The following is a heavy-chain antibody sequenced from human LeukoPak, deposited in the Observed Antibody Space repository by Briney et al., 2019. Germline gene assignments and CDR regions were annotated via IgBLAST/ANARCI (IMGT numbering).Heavy chain of an antibody. V-gene: IGHV3-30-3*01. CDR2: ISYDGSNK. CDR3: ARGREYSSSQAFDY. J-gene: IGHJ4*02. Sequence: PGRSLRLSCAASGFTFSSYAMHRVRQAPGKGLEWVAVISYDGSNKYYADSVKGRFTISRDNSKNTLYLQMNSLRAEDTAVYYCARGREYSSSQAFDYWGQGTLVTVSS. D-gene: IGHD6-6*01. CDR1: GFTFSSYA.